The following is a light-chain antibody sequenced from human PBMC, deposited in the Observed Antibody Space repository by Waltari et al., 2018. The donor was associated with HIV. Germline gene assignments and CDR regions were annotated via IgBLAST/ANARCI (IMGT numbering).Light chain of an antibody. V-gene: IGLV2-14*01. CDR2: EVT. J-gene: IGLJ3*02. Sequence: QSALTQPASVSGSPGQSITISCAGTSSDVGHYNLVSWYQQHPGKAPKLILFEVTNRPSGLSSRFSGSKSDNTASLTISGLQADDEADYYCCSYTTSDTWVFGGGTKLTVL. CDR1: SSDVGHYNL. CDR3: CSYTTSDTWV.